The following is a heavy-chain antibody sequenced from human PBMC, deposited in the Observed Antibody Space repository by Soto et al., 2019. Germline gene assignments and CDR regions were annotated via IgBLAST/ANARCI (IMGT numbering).Heavy chain of an antibody. CDR2: VHNGGST. CDR3: ARGLSSPSATGV. Sequence: QLQLQESGPGLVKPSETLSLTCTVSGASVSSSSNYWGWIRQPPGKGLEWIGSVHNGGSTYYSPSLKRRVTISADTSKNQFSLNLSSVTAADTGVYYCARGLSSPSATGVWGQGTLVTVSS. D-gene: IGHD6-6*01. CDR1: GASVSSSSNY. V-gene: IGHV4-39*01. J-gene: IGHJ4*02.